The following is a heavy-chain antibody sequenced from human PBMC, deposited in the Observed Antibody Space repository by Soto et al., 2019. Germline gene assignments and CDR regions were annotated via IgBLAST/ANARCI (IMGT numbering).Heavy chain of an antibody. Sequence: ESGPTLVNPTQTLTLTCTFSGFSLSTSGMRVSWIRQPPGKALEWLARIDWDDDKFYSTSLKTRLTISEDTSKNQVVLTMTNMDPVDTATYYCARFGDGFEIWGQGTMVTVSS. J-gene: IGHJ3*02. CDR1: GFSLSTSGMR. D-gene: IGHD3-10*01. CDR3: ARFGDGFEI. CDR2: IDWDDDK. V-gene: IGHV2-70*04.